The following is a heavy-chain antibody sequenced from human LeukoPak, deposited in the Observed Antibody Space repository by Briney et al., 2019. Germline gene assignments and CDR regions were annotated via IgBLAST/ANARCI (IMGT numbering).Heavy chain of an antibody. J-gene: IGHJ5*02. Sequence: ASVKVSCKASGYTFTNYYMHWVRQAPGQGLEWMGIINPSGGSTSYAQKFQGRVTMTRDTSTSTVYMELSSLRSEDTAVYYCARRLWAYCGGDCYAQFFDPWGQGTLVTVSS. V-gene: IGHV1-46*01. CDR1: GYTFTNYY. CDR3: ARRLWAYCGGDCYAQFFDP. CDR2: INPSGGST. D-gene: IGHD2-21*02.